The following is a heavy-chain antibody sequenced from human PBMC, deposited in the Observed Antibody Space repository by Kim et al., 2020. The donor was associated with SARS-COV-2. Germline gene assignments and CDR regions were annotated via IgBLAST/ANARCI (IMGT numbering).Heavy chain of an antibody. Sequence: GGSLRLSCAASGFTFSTYSIHWVRQAPGKGLEWVAVISYDGNIIYYVDSVKGRFTVSRDNSENTLYLQMHSLRPEDTAVYYCAKEGSYYTSGTSSNLQYWGQGTLVTVSS. CDR2: ISYDGNII. CDR1: GFTFSTYS. D-gene: IGHD1-26*01. J-gene: IGHJ4*02. V-gene: IGHV3-30*18. CDR3: AKEGSYYTSGTSSNLQY.